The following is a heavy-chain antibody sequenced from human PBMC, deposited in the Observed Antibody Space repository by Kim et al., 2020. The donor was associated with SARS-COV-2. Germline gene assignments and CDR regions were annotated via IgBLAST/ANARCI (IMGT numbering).Heavy chain of an antibody. D-gene: IGHD2-2*02. CDR1: GFTFSNYW. CDR2: ISADGSTS. CDR3: TIHAGNTAEVFDY. V-gene: IGHV3-74*01. Sequence: GGSLRLSCAAAGFTFSNYWIHWVSQVPGKGLMYVSRISADGSTSNYADSVKGRFTISRDNARTTLYLQMDSLRVEDTAVDYCTIHAGNTAEVFDYWGQGSLVTVSS. J-gene: IGHJ4*02.